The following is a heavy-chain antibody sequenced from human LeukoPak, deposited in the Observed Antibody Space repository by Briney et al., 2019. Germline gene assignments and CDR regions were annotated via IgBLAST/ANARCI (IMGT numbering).Heavy chain of an antibody. D-gene: IGHD7-27*01. CDR2: IYYSGST. V-gene: IGHV4-31*11. CDR1: GGSVSSGGYY. CDR3: ARGITGDKN. Sequence: PSETLSLTCAVYGGSVSSGGYYWSWIRQHPGKGLEWIGYIYYSGSTYYNPSLKSRVTISVDTSKNQFSLKLSSVTAADTAVYYCARGITGDKNWGQGTLVTVSS. J-gene: IGHJ4*02.